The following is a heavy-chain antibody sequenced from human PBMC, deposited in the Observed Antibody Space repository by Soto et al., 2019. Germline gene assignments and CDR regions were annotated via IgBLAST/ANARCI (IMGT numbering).Heavy chain of an antibody. D-gene: IGHD2-21*02. CDR2: VYHTGDT. CDR3: AREIVTAGGNNYFDP. J-gene: IGHJ5*02. CDR1: GGTVASSHW. V-gene: IGHV4-4*02. Sequence: SETLSLTCGVSGGTVASSHWWSWVRQSPGRGLEWIGNVYHTGDTNFNPSLQSRVTFPVDKSNNQFSLRLTSVTAADTAVYFCAREIVTAGGNNYFDPWGPGTLVTVSS.